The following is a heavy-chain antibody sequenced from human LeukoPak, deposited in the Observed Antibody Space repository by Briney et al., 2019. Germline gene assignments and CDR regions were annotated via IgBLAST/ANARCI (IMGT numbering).Heavy chain of an antibody. V-gene: IGHV3-33*01. J-gene: IGHJ4*02. Sequence: GGSLRLSCAASGFTFSSYGMPWVRQAPGKGLEWVAVIWYDGSNKYYADSVKGRFTISRDNSKNTLYLQMNSLRAEDTAVYYSARELNDFWSGYSASPIDDWGQGTLVTVSS. D-gene: IGHD3-3*01. CDR1: GFTFSSYG. CDR3: ARELNDFWSGYSASPIDD. CDR2: IWYDGSNK.